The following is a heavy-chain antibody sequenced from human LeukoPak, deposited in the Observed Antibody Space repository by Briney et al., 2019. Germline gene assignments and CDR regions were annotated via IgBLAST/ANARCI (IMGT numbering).Heavy chain of an antibody. Sequence: PGGSLRLSCAASGFTFSSYAMSWVRQAPGKGLEWVLGISGRGGSTYYADSVKGRFTISRDNSKNTLYLQMNSLRAEDTAVYYCAKGSVQLWFEIDYWGQGTLVTVSS. V-gene: IGHV3-23*01. CDR3: AKGSVQLWFEIDY. J-gene: IGHJ4*02. CDR1: GFTFSSYA. CDR2: ISGRGGST. D-gene: IGHD5-18*01.